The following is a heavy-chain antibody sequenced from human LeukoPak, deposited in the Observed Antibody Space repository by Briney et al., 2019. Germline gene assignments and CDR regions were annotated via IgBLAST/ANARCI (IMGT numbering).Heavy chain of an antibody. CDR3: ARVAPHRRLSSGWYHFDY. Sequence: ASVKVSCKASGYTFTSYYMHWVRQAPGQGLEWMGIINPSGGSTSYAQKFQGRVTMTRDTSTSTVYMEVSSLRSEDTAVYYCARVAPHRRLSSGWYHFDYWGQGTLVTVSS. CDR1: GYTFTSYY. J-gene: IGHJ4*02. CDR2: INPSGGST. D-gene: IGHD6-19*01. V-gene: IGHV1-46*01.